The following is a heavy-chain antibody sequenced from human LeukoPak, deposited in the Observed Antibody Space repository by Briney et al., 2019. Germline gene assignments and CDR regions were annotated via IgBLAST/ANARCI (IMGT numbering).Heavy chain of an antibody. D-gene: IGHD2-2*01. CDR2: IYYSGST. J-gene: IGHJ4*02. V-gene: IGHV4-59*01. CDR1: GYTFSSYY. CDR3: ARGPSQSSYFDY. Sequence: GSLRLSCLASGYTFSSYYWSWIRQPPGKGLEWIGYIYYSGSTNYNPSLKSRVTISVDTSKNQFSLKLSSVTAADTAVYYCARGPSQSSYFDYWGQGTLVTVSS.